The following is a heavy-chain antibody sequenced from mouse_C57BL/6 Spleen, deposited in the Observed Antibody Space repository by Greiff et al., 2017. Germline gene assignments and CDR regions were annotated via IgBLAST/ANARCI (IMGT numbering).Heavy chain of an antibody. CDR1: GYTFTDYN. CDR2: INPNNGGT. CDR3: AVYSNYY. J-gene: IGHJ2*01. Sequence: PYLFNPFSSFNMSCKASGYTFTDYNMHWVKQSHGKSLEWIGYINPNNGGTSYNQKFKGKATLTVNKSSSTAYMELRSLTSEDSAVYYCAVYSNYYWGQGTTLTVSS. D-gene: IGHD2-5*01. V-gene: IGHV1-22*01.